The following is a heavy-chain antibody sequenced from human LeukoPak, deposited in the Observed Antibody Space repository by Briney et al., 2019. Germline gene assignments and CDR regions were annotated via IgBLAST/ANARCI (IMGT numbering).Heavy chain of an antibody. J-gene: IGHJ5*02. CDR2: IYTSGST. Sequence: SETLSLTCTVSGGSISSYYWSWIRQPAGKGLEWIGRIYTSGSTNYNPSLKSRVTMSVDTSKTQFSLKLSSVTAADTAVYYCARDTPCSGGSCYLVPWFDPWGQGTLVTVSS. D-gene: IGHD2-15*01. CDR3: ARDTPCSGGSCYLVPWFDP. CDR1: GGSISSYY. V-gene: IGHV4-4*07.